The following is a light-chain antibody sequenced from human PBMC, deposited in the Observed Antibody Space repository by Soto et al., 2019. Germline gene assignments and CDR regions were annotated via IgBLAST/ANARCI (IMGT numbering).Light chain of an antibody. CDR3: SSYAGSRVLV. V-gene: IGLV2-14*01. CDR2: EVS. Sequence: QPVLTQPASVSGSPGQSITISCTGTSSDVGAYNYVSWYQQHPGKAPKLIIYEVSDRPSGVSNRFSGSKSGNTASLTISGLQAEDEADYYCSSYAGSRVLVFGGGTKLTVL. CDR1: SSDVGAYNY. J-gene: IGLJ2*01.